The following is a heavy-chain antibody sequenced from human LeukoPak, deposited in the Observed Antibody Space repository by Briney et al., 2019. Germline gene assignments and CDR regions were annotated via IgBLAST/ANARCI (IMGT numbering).Heavy chain of an antibody. CDR3: ARDASGLYPYGMDV. V-gene: IGHV1-2*02. CDR1: GYTFTGYY. CDR2: INPNSGGT. J-gene: IGHJ6*02. D-gene: IGHD2-8*01. Sequence: GASVKVSCKASGYTFTGYYMHWVRQAPGQGLEWMGWINPNSGGTNYAQKFQGRVTMTRDTSISTAYMELSRLRSDDTAVYYCARDASGLYPYGMDVWGQGTTVTVSS.